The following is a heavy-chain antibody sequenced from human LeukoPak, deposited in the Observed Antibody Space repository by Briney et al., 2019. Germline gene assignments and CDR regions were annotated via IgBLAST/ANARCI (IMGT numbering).Heavy chain of an antibody. Sequence: GGSLRLSCAASGFTFSTFNMNWVRQAPGKGLEWVSYISSSSSTIYYADSVKGRFTIPRDNAKNSLYLQMNSLRAEDTAVYYCARDGGDSSGYWFDYWGQGTLVTVSS. D-gene: IGHD3-22*01. CDR3: ARDGGDSSGYWFDY. CDR2: ISSSSSTI. V-gene: IGHV3-48*01. CDR1: GFTFSTFN. J-gene: IGHJ4*02.